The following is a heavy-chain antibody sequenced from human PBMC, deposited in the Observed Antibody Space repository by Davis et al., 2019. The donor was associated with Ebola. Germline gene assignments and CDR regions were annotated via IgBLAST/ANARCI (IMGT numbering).Heavy chain of an antibody. D-gene: IGHD5-12*01. CDR3: ARVATEIHDAFDI. CDR1: GGSLSSSSYY. CDR2: IYHSGST. Sequence: SETLSLTCTVSGGSLSSSSYYWDWIRQPPGKGLEWIGSIYHSGSTYYNPSLKSRVTISVDTSKNQFSLKLSSVTAADTAVYYCARVATEIHDAFDIWGQGTMVTVSS. V-gene: IGHV4-39*07. J-gene: IGHJ3*02.